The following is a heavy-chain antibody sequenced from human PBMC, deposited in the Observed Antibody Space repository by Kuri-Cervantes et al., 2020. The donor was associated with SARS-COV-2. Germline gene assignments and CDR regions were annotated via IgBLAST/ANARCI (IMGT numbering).Heavy chain of an antibody. CDR3: ARDRSRAYYYDSSGFGA. CDR2: IYHSGST. D-gene: IGHD3-22*01. CDR1: GGSISSGGYS. J-gene: IGHJ5*02. V-gene: IGHV4-30-2*01. Sequence: SETLSLTCAVSGGSISSGGYSWSWIRQPPGKGLEWIGYIYHSGSTYFNPSLKSRVTLSVDTSKNQFSLKLSSVTAADTAVYYCARDRSRAYYYDSSGFGAWGQGTLVTVSS.